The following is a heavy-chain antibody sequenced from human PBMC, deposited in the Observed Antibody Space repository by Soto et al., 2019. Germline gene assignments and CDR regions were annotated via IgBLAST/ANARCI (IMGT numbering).Heavy chain of an antibody. CDR2: IIPVFDIV. V-gene: IGHV1-69*01. D-gene: IGHD3-22*01. J-gene: IGHJ4*02. CDR1: GGLFSSYA. CDR3: ARCGSGYVWFNEF. Sequence: QEQLVQSGAEVKKSGSSVKVSCKDTGGLFSSYAVSWVRQAPGQGLEWMGGIIPVFDIVYYAQKFQGRVTITADESTNTAYMELSSLRSEDKAMYYCARCGSGYVWFNEFWGQGTLVTVSS.